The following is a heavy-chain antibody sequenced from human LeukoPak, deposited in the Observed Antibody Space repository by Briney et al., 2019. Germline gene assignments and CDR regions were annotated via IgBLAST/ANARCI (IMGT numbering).Heavy chain of an antibody. CDR1: GFTLSSYA. Sequence: GGSLRLSCDASGFTLSSYAVSWVRQAPGKGLEWVSAITGSGGNTYYAASVKGRFTISRDNSKNALYVQMNSLRAEDTAVYYCARHPLGYWYFDLWGRGTPVSVS. V-gene: IGHV3-23*01. J-gene: IGHJ2*01. D-gene: IGHD3-3*02. CDR3: ARHPLGYWYFDL. CDR2: ITGSGGNT.